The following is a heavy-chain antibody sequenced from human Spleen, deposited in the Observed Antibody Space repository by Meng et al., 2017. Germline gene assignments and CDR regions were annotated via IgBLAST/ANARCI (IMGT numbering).Heavy chain of an antibody. J-gene: IGHJ4*02. CDR2: IYYTRST. CDR1: GGSINNNLYY. D-gene: IGHD4-17*01. CDR3: ARQGVDYGDPRHFDY. V-gene: IGHV4-39*01. Sequence: QLQLQESGPGLVKPSETLSLTCTVSGGSINNNLYYWGWIRQPPGKGLEWIGSIYYTRSTYYNPSLKSRVTISVDTSTNQFSLRLSSVTAADTAVYYCARQGVDYGDPRHFDYWGQGTLVTVSS.